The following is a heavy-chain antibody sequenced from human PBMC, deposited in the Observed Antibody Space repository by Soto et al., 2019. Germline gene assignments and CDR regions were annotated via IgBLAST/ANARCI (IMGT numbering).Heavy chain of an antibody. V-gene: IGHV1-18*01. Sequence: GASVKVSCKASCYTFSSYGIGWGRQAPGQGLEWMGWISAYNGNTNYAQKLQGRVTMTTDTSTSTAYMELRSLRSDDTAVYYCARESSSSCHDYWGQGTLVTVSS. CDR2: ISAYNGNT. CDR1: CYTFSSYG. J-gene: IGHJ4*02. CDR3: ARESSSSCHDY. D-gene: IGHD6-13*01.